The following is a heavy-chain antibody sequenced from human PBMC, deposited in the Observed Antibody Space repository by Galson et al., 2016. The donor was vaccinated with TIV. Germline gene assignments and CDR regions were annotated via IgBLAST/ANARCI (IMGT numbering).Heavy chain of an antibody. J-gene: IGHJ4*02. CDR1: GFTFTSYG. CDR2: ISGRGDSI. V-gene: IGHV3-23*01. D-gene: IGHD3-10*01. CDR3: AQVDSYGSGGFFDF. Sequence: SLRLSCAASGFTFTSYGMSWVRQAPGKGLEWVSTISGRGDSIYYAKSVKGRFTISRDNSKNMQYLQMSSLEAEETALYYCAQVDSYGSGGFFDFWGQGTLVTVSS.